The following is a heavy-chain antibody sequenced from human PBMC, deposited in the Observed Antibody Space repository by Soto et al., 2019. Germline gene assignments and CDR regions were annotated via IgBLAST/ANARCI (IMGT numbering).Heavy chain of an antibody. CDR1: GYTFTSYG. V-gene: IGHV1-18*01. Sequence: ASVKVSCKASGYTFTSYGISWVRQAPGQGLEWMGWVSAYNGNTNYAADLQGRVTMTTDTSTSTAYMELRGLRSDDTAVYYCARIGVSSGHESPDFDSWGQGTLVTVSS. D-gene: IGHD3-16*01. CDR2: VSAYNGNT. CDR3: ARIGVSSGHESPDFDS. J-gene: IGHJ4*02.